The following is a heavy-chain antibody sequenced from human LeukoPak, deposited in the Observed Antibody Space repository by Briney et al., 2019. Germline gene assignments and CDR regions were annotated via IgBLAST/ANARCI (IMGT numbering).Heavy chain of an antibody. CDR2: ISYDGSNK. Sequence: GGSLRLSCAASGFTFSSYVMHWVRQAPGKGLEWVAIISYDGSNKYYADSVKGRFTISRDNSKNTLYLQMNSLRAEGTAVYYCARDMIVVVTMGKTSGGFDYWGQGTLVTVSS. CDR1: GFTFSSYV. CDR3: ARDMIVVVTMGKTSGGFDY. J-gene: IGHJ4*02. V-gene: IGHV3-30*04. D-gene: IGHD3-22*01.